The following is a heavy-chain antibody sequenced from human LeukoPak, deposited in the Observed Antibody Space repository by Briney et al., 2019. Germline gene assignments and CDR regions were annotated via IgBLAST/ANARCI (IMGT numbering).Heavy chain of an antibody. CDR3: AREQESAMLT. CDR2: IKQDGSEK. J-gene: IGHJ5*02. D-gene: IGHD2-2*01. V-gene: IGHV3-7*01. CDR1: GFTFISYW. Sequence: GGSLRLSCAASGFTFISYWMSWVRQAPGKGLEWVANIKQDGSEKYYVNSVKGRFTISRDNAKNSLYLQMNSLRAEDTAVYYCAREQESAMLTWGQGTLVTVSS.